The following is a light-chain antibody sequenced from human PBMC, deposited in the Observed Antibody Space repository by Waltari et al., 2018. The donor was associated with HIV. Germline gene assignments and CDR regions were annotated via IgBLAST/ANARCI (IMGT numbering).Light chain of an antibody. Sequence: SYELTQPPSVSVSPGQTARITCSGDALQKKYAYWYQQKSGQAPVLVIYEDNKRPSGIPERFSGSSSGTMATLTISGAQVEDEADYYCYSTDSSGNHGVFGGGTKVTVL. CDR1: ALQKKY. J-gene: IGLJ3*02. CDR2: EDN. V-gene: IGLV3-10*01. CDR3: YSTDSSGNHGV.